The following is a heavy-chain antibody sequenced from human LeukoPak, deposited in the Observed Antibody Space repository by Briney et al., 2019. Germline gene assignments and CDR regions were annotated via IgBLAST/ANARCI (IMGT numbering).Heavy chain of an antibody. D-gene: IGHD1-26*01. CDR3: ARTSASGATYFDY. CDR1: GGSLSSYY. V-gene: IGHV4-4*07. CDR2: IYFSGST. J-gene: IGHJ4*02. Sequence: SETLSLTCTVSGGSLSSYYWSWIRQPAGKGLEWMGRIYFSGSTHYIPSLKSRVTMSVDTSKNPFSLKLTSVTAADTAVYYCARTSASGATYFDYWGQGTLVTVSS.